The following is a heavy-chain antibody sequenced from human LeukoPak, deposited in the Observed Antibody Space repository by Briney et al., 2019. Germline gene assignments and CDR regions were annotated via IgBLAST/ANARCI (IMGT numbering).Heavy chain of an antibody. CDR1: GGSISSYY. Sequence: SETLSLTCTVSGGSISSYYWSWVRQPPGKGLEWIGEINHSGSTNYNPSLKSRVTISVDTSKNQFTLKLSSVTAADTAVYYCARGRVEYCGGDCYWVDYWGQGTLVTVSS. J-gene: IGHJ4*02. CDR3: ARGRVEYCGGDCYWVDY. V-gene: IGHV4-34*01. D-gene: IGHD2-21*02. CDR2: INHSGST.